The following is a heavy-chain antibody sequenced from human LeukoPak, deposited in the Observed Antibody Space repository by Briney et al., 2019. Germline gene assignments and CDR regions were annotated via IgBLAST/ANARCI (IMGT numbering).Heavy chain of an antibody. CDR2: IYSGGST. CDR3: ARVWFGESFDY. D-gene: IGHD3-10*01. V-gene: IGHV3-53*01. CDR1: GFTVSSNY. Sequence: GGSLRLSCAASGFTVSSNYMSWVHQAPGKGLEWVSVIYSGGSTYYADSVKGRFTISRDNSKNTLYLQMNSLRAEDTAVYYCARVWFGESFDYWGQGTLVTVSS. J-gene: IGHJ4*02.